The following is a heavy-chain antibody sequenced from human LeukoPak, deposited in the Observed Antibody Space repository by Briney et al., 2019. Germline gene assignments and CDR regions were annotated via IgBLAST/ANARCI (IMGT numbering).Heavy chain of an antibody. CDR1: GFTFSNAW. CDR2: IKSKTDGGTT. V-gene: IGHV3-15*01. CDR3: TTFGCSSTSCYNY. J-gene: IGHJ4*02. D-gene: IGHD2-2*02. Sequence: PGGSLRLSCAASGFTFSNAWMSWVRQAPGKGLEWVGRIKSKTDGGTTDYAAPVKGRFTISRDDSKNTLYLQMNSLKTEDTAVYYCTTFGCSSTSCYNYWGQGTLVTVSS.